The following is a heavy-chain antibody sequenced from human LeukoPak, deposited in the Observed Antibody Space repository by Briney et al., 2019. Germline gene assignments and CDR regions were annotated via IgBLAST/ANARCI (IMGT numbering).Heavy chain of an antibody. CDR1: GFTFSDYY. Sequence: PGRSLRPSCAASGFTFSDYYMSWIRQAPGKGLEWVSYISSSGSTIYYADSVKGRFTISRDNAKNSLYLQMNSLRAEDTAVYYCARDRRDGYNAFDYWGQGTLVTVSS. V-gene: IGHV3-11*01. J-gene: IGHJ4*02. CDR2: ISSSGSTI. D-gene: IGHD5-24*01. CDR3: ARDRRDGYNAFDY.